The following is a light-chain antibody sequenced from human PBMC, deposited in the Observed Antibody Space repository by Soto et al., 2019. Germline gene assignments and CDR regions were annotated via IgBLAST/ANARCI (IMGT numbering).Light chain of an antibody. V-gene: IGLV2-14*01. CDR1: SSDVGGYNY. CDR3: SSYTSSSTHYV. J-gene: IGLJ1*01. CDR2: DVS. Sequence: QSVLPQPASVSGSPGQSITISCTGNSSDVGGYNYVSWYQQHPGKAPKLMIYDVSNRPSGVSNRFSGSKSGNTASLTISGLQAEDEADYYCSSYTSSSTHYVFGTGTKVTVL.